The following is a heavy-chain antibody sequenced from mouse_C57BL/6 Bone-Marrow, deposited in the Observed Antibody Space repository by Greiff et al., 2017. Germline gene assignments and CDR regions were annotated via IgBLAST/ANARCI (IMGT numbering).Heavy chain of an antibody. CDR1: GFNIKDDY. J-gene: IGHJ1*03. CDR3: TTDGYDGPCWYFDV. Sequence: VQLQQSGAELVRPGASVKLSCTASGFNIKDDYMHWVKQRPEQGLEWIGWIDPENGDTEYASKFQGKATITADTSSNTAYLQLSSLTSEDTAVYYCTTDGYDGPCWYFDVWGTVTTVTVSS. CDR2: IDPENGDT. D-gene: IGHD2-2*01. V-gene: IGHV14-4*01.